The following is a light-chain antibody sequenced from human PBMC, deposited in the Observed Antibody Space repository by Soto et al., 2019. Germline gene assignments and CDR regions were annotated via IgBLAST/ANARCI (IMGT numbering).Light chain of an antibody. J-gene: IGLJ2*01. CDR1: RSDVGGYDL. V-gene: IGLV2-11*01. CDR2: DVH. Sequence: QSALTQPRSVSGSPGQSVTISCTGTRSDVGGYDLVSWYQQHPGKAPKLIIFDVHKRPSGVPDRFSGSKFGNTASLIISGLQDEDEATYHCCSYAGNSRAFGGGTKLTVL. CDR3: CSYAGNSRA.